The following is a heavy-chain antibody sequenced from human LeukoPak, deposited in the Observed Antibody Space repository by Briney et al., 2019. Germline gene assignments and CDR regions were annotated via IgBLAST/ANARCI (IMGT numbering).Heavy chain of an antibody. CDR1: GFTVSSNY. D-gene: IGHD3-22*01. Sequence: GGSLRLSCAASGFTVSSNYMNWVRQAPGKGLEWISYISSGSSTIYYADSVKGRFTISRDNAKNSLYLQMNSLRAEDTAVYYCARDYDSTGYNFDYWGQGTLVTVS. V-gene: IGHV3-48*04. CDR2: ISSGSSTI. CDR3: ARDYDSTGYNFDY. J-gene: IGHJ4*02.